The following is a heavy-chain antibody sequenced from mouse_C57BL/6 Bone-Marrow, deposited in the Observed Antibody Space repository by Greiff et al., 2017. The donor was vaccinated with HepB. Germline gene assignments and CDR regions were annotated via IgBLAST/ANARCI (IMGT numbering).Heavy chain of an antibody. J-gene: IGHJ3*01. CDR2: IHPSDSDT. V-gene: IGHV1-74*04. CDR3: AIYDGYYVAY. D-gene: IGHD2-3*01. Sequence: VKLQESGAELVKPGASVKVSCKASGYTFTSYWMHWVKQRPGQGLEWIGRIHPSDSDTNYNQKFKGKATLTVDKSSSTAYMQLSSLTSEDSAVYYCAIYDGYYVAYWGQGTLVTVSA. CDR1: GYTFTSYW.